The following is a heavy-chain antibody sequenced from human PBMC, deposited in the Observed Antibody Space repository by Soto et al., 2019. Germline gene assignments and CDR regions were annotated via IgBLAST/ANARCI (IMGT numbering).Heavy chain of an antibody. Sequence: EVQLVESGGGLVKPGGSLRLSCAASGFTFSSYSMNWVRQAPGKGLEWVSSISSSSSYIYNADSVKGRFTISRDNAKNSLYLQMNSLGAEDTAVYYCARVMAYCGGDCDPDYWGQGTLVTVSS. V-gene: IGHV3-21*01. CDR2: ISSSSSYI. D-gene: IGHD2-21*02. J-gene: IGHJ4*02. CDR1: GFTFSSYS. CDR3: ARVMAYCGGDCDPDY.